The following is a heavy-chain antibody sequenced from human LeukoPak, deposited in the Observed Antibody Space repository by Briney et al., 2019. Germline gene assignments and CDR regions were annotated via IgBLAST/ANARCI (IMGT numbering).Heavy chain of an antibody. J-gene: IGHJ4*02. D-gene: IGHD7-27*01. CDR3: ARGLARTGEFDY. V-gene: IGHV1-69*01. Sequence: GSSVKVSCKASGGTFSSYAISWVRQAPGQGLEWMGGIIPIFGTANYAQKFQGRVTTTADESTSTAYMELSSLRSEDTAVYYCARGLARTGEFDYWGQGTLVTVSS. CDR1: GGTFSSYA. CDR2: IIPIFGTA.